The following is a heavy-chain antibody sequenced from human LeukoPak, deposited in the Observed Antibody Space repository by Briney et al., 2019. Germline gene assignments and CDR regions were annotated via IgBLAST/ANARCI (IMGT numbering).Heavy chain of an antibody. J-gene: IGHJ4*02. D-gene: IGHD3-9*01. CDR2: ISYDGSNK. V-gene: IGHV3-30-3*02. CDR3: AKWGDYDVLTGYYVSDY. Sequence: GGSLRLSCAASGFTFSSYAMHWVRQAPGKGLEWVAVISYDGSNKYYADSVKGRFTISRDDSKSTVFLQMNSLRAEDTAVYYCAKWGDYDVLTGYYVSDYWGQGTLVTVSS. CDR1: GFTFSSYA.